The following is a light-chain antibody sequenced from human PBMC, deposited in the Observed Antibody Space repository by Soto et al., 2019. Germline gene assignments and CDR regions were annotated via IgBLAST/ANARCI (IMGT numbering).Light chain of an antibody. CDR2: DAS. CDR3: HQYNNGPPWT. V-gene: IGKV3-20*01. CDR1: QTVRNNY. J-gene: IGKJ1*01. Sequence: EFVLTQSPGTLSLTPRERATLSCRASQTVRNNYLAWYQQKPGQAPRLLIYDASSRATGIPDRFSGGGSGTDFTLTISRLEPEDFAVYYCHQYNNGPPWTVGQGTKVDIK.